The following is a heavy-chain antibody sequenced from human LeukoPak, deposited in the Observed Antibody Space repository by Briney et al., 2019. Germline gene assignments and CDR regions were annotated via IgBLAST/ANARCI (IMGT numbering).Heavy chain of an antibody. CDR2: IYTNGST. CDR1: GGSISSGSYY. CDR3: ARYSSSPGSVAWFDP. J-gene: IGHJ5*02. V-gene: IGHV4-61*02. Sequence: SQTLSLTCTVYGGSISSGSYYWRWTRQPAGKGLEWIGRIYTNGSTNYNPSLKRRITIEVDTSTNQFPLRLSYVSAADTAVYYCARYSSSPGSVAWFDPWGQGTLVTVSS. D-gene: IGHD6-6*01.